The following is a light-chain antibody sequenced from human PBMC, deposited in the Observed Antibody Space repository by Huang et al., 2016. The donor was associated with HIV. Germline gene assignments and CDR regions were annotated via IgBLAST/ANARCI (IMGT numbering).Light chain of an antibody. CDR1: QSVGSSY. V-gene: IGKV3-20*01. J-gene: IGKJ2*01. CDR2: GAY. CDR3: QQYGSSPRT. Sequence: IVLTQSPGTLSLSPGERATLSCGASQSVGSSYLAWYQQKPGQTPRLLIYGAYNRAGGIPIRFSGSQSGTDFTLAISSLEPEDFGVYYCQQYGSSPRTFGQGTKLEIK.